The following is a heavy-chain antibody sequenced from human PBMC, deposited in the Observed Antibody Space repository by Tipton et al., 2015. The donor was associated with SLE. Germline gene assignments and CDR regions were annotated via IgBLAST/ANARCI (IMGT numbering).Heavy chain of an antibody. D-gene: IGHD6-19*01. Sequence: LRLFCAVYGGSFSGYYWSWTRQSPGKGLEWIGDINHSGSTNYNPSLKSRVSISVDTSKNQFSLKLSSVTAADTAVYYCARQGGQWLDFDYWGQGTLVTVSS. V-gene: IGHV4-34*01. J-gene: IGHJ4*02. CDR2: INHSGST. CDR3: ARQGGQWLDFDY. CDR1: GGSFSGYY.